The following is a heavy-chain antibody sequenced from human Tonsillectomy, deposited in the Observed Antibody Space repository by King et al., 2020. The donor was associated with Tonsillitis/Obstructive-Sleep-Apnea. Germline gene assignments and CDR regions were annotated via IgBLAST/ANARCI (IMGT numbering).Heavy chain of an antibody. CDR2: ISGFSGDT. D-gene: IGHD6-19*01. CDR3: ARARGVAGKFWFDP. V-gene: IGHV1-18*01. J-gene: IGHJ5*02. CDR1: GYTFTSYG. Sequence: QLVQSGAEVKKPGASVKVSCKASGYTFTSYGICWVRQAPGQGLQWMGWISGFSGDTNYAQNLQGRVTMNTDTSTSTAYMELRSLRSDDTAVYYCARARGVAGKFWFDPWGQGTLVTVSS.